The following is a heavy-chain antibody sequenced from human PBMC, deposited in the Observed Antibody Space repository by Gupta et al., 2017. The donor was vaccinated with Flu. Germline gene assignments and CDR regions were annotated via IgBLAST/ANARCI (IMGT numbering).Heavy chain of an antibody. J-gene: IGHJ3*02. CDR2: IKSKTDGGTT. CDR3: TTEYYDYVWGSYNAFDI. Sequence: EVQLVESGGGLVKPGGSLRLSCAASGFTFSNAWMSWVRKPPGKGLEWGGRIKSKTDGGTTDYAAPVKGRFTISRDDSKNTLYLQMNSLKTEDTAVYYCTTEYYDYVWGSYNAFDIWGQGTMVTVSS. D-gene: IGHD3-16*01. V-gene: IGHV3-15*01. CDR1: GFTFSNAW.